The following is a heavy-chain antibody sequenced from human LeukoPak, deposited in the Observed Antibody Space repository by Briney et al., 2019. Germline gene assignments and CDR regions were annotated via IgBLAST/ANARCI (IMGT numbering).Heavy chain of an antibody. Sequence: PGGSLRLSCAASGFTFSSSAMHWVRQAPGKGLEWVAIISYDGSNKYYTNSVKDRFTISRDNSKNTVYLQLNGLRPDDTAVYYCAQDIAAADDREGNWGQGTPVTVSS. CDR2: ISYDGSNK. J-gene: IGHJ4*02. V-gene: IGHV3-30*10. D-gene: IGHD6-13*01. CDR3: AQDIAAADDREGN. CDR1: GFTFSSSA.